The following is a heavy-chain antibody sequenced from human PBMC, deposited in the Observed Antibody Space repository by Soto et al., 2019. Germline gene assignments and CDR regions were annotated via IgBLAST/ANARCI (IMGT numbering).Heavy chain of an antibody. D-gene: IGHD3-16*01. J-gene: IGHJ3*02. V-gene: IGHV3-23*01. CDR1: GFTFSSYA. CDR2: ISGSGGST. Sequence: QPGGSLRLSCAASGFTFSSYAMSWVRQAPGKGLEWVSVISGSGGSTYYADSVKGRFTISRDNSKNTLYLQMNSLRAEDTAVYYCAKHLGELDAFDIWGQGTMVTVSS. CDR3: AKHLGELDAFDI.